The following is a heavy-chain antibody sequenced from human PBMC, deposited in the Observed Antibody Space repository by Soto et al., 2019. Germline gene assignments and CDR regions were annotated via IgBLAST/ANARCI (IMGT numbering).Heavy chain of an antibody. CDR1: GGSISSGDYY. Sequence: SETLSLTCTVSGGSISSGDYYWSWIRQPPGKGLEWIGYIYYSGSTYYNPSLKSRVTISVDTSKNQFSLKLSSVTAADTAVYYCARAAHEDCSGGSCYPIGYYYYGMDVWGQGTTVTVSS. V-gene: IGHV4-30-4*01. D-gene: IGHD2-15*01. CDR3: ARAAHEDCSGGSCYPIGYYYYGMDV. J-gene: IGHJ6*02. CDR2: IYYSGST.